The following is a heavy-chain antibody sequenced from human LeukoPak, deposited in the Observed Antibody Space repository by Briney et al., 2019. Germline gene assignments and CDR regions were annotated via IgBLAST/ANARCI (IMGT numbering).Heavy chain of an antibody. J-gene: IGHJ4*02. CDR1: GYTLTELS. CDR2: FDPEDGET. V-gene: IGHV1-24*01. D-gene: IGHD3-9*01. Sequence: ASVKVSCKVSGYTLTELSMHWVRQAPGKGLEWMGGFDPEDGETIYAQKFQGRVTMTEDTSTDTAYMELSSLRSVDTAVYYCATAQTYDILTGTTPEHYFDYWGQGTLVTVSS. CDR3: ATAQTYDILTGTTPEHYFDY.